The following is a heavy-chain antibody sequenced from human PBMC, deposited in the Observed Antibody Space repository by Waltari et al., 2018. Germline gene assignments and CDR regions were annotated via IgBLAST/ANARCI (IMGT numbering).Heavy chain of an antibody. CDR2: IRSKANSYAT. J-gene: IGHJ4*02. CDR3: TRPGYWGSGDY. Sequence: ASGKGLEWVGRIRSKANSYATAYAASVKGRFTISRDDSKNTAYLQMNSLKTEDTAVYYCTRPGYWGSGDYWGQGTLVTVSS. V-gene: IGHV3-73*01. D-gene: IGHD7-27*01.